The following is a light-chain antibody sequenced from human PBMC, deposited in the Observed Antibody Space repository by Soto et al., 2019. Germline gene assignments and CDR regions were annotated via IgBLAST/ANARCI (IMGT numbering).Light chain of an antibody. V-gene: IGLV4-69*01. CDR3: QTWGTASHDVV. CDR2: LNSDGSH. J-gene: IGLJ2*01. CDR1: SGHSSYA. Sequence: QLVLTQSPSASASLGASVKLTCTLSSGHSSYAIAWHQQQPEKGPRYLMKLNSDGSHSKGDGIPDRFSGSSSGAERHLTISSLQSEDEADYHCQTWGTASHDVVFGGGTKLTVL.